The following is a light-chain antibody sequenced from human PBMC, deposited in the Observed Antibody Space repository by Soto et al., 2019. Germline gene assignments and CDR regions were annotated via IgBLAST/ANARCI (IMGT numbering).Light chain of an antibody. CDR2: EVS. V-gene: IGLV2-14*01. Sequence: QSVLTQPASVSGSPGQSITISCTGTSSDVGGYNFVSWYQHHPGKAPKLMIFEVSNRPSGVSNRFSGSKSGTSATLGITGLQTGDEADYYCEAWDSSLSAGVFGGGTKVTVL. CDR3: EAWDSSLSAGV. J-gene: IGLJ3*02. CDR1: SSDVGGYNF.